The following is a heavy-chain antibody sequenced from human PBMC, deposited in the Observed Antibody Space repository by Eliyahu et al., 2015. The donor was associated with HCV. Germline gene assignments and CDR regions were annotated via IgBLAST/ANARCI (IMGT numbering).Heavy chain of an antibody. D-gene: IGHD4-17*01. Sequence: QVQLVESGGGVVQPGRSLRLSCIASGFTFGGYTMXWVRQAPGKGLGWVALISYNGRNKFYTDSVKGRFTISRDNSKDTLYLQMNSLGAEDTAVYYCARDAHGDYDRGDFDYWGQGTLVTVSS. CDR2: ISYNGRNK. CDR3: ARDAHGDYDRGDFDY. J-gene: IGHJ4*02. V-gene: IGHV3-30*04. CDR1: GFTFGGYT.